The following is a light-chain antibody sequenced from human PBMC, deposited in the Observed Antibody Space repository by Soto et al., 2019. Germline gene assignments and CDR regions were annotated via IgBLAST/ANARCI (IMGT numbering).Light chain of an antibody. CDR3: TSGTTSTPMK. CDR1: SSDVGAYNY. CDR2: DVN. Sequence: QSALTQPASVSGSPGQSITISCTGTSSDVGAYNYVSWYQQHPGNAPKLMIYDVNIRPSGVSNRFSGSKSGNTASLTISGLQAEDEADYYCTSGTTSTPMKFGGGTKLTVL. J-gene: IGLJ2*01. V-gene: IGLV2-14*01.